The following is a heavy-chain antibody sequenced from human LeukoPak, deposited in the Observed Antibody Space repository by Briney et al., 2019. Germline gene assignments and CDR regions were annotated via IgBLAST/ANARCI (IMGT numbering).Heavy chain of an antibody. CDR2: ISGSGGST. Sequence: PGGSLTLSCSASGFTLSSHAMSWVRHAPGEGLEWGLAISGSGGSTYYADSVKGRFTISRDNSKNTLYLQMNSLRAEDTAVYYCAKDRSGITMVRGVDYWGQGTLVTVSS. CDR3: AKDRSGITMVRGVDY. V-gene: IGHV3-23*01. J-gene: IGHJ4*02. D-gene: IGHD3-10*01. CDR1: GFTLSSHA.